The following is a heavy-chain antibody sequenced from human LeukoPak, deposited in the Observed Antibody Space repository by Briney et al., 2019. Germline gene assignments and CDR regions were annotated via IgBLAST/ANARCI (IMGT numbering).Heavy chain of an antibody. J-gene: IGHJ4*02. V-gene: IGHV1-69*04. CDR2: IIPILGIA. Sequence: SVKVSCKASGGTFSSYAISWVRQAPGQGLEWMGRIIPILGIANYAQKLQGRVTITADKSTSTAYMELSSLRSEDTAVYYCARVRGASSEAFDYWGQGTLVTVSS. CDR1: GGTFSSYA. D-gene: IGHD6-19*01. CDR3: ARVRGASSEAFDY.